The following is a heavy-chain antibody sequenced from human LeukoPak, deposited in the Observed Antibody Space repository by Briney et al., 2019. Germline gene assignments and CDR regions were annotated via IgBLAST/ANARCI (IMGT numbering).Heavy chain of an antibody. D-gene: IGHD2-2*01. CDR2: IKQDGSEK. CDR1: GFTFSSYW. Sequence: PGGSLRLSCAASGFTFSSYWMSWVRQAPGKGLEWVANIKQDGSEKYYVDSVKGRFTISRDNAKNSLYLQMNSLRAEDTAVYYCARDRCSSTSCYGWFDPWGQGTLVTVSS. CDR3: ARDRCSSTSCYGWFDP. V-gene: IGHV3-7*01. J-gene: IGHJ5*02.